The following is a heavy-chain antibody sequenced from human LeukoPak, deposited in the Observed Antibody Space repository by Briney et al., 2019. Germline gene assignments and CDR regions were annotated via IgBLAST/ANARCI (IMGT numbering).Heavy chain of an antibody. D-gene: IGHD3-22*01. CDR3: AKTDYYYDSSGYA. CDR1: GFTFSSYE. J-gene: IGHJ4*02. V-gene: IGHV3-48*03. CDR2: ISSSGSTT. Sequence: GGSLRLSCAASGFTFSSYEMNWVRQAPGKGLEWVSYISSSGSTTYYADSVKGRFTISRDNSKNTLYLQMNSLRAEDTAVYYCAKTDYYYDSSGYAWGQGTLVTVSS.